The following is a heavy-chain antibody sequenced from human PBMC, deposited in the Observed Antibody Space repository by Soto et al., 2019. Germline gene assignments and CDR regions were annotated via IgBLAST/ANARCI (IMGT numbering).Heavy chain of an antibody. V-gene: IGHV3-23*01. CDR3: ARRPDGTGTNLADDSDY. J-gene: IGHJ4*02. CDR2: ISGSGGTA. CDR1: GFTFSTYA. D-gene: IGHD3-10*01. Sequence: PGGSLRLSCAASGFTFSTYAMSWVRQAPGKGLEWVSTISGSGGTAYYADSVKGRLIISRDNSKNTLFLQMNSLRAEDTAVYYCARRPDGTGTNLADDSDYWGQGTLVTVSS.